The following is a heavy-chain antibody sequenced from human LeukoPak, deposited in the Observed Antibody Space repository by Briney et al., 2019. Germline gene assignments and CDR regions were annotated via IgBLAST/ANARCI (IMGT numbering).Heavy chain of an antibody. Sequence: GGSLRLSCAASGFTFSSYWMHWVRQVPGRGLMWVSRIKTDGSSTSYADSVKGRFTISRDNAKNTLYLQMNSLRVEDTAVYYCARDFMYSISCAGCWGQGTLVTVSS. CDR1: GFTFSSYW. D-gene: IGHD6-13*01. V-gene: IGHV3-74*01. J-gene: IGHJ4*02. CDR3: ARDFMYSISCAGC. CDR2: IKTDGSST.